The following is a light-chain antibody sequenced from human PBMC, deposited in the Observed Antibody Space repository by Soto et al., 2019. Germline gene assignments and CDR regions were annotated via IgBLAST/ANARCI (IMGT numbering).Light chain of an antibody. V-gene: IGKV3-20*01. CDR3: QPYGSSPR. Sequence: ETVATKYPCTLSWSPGERATLSCRASQSVSSSYLAWYQQKPGQAPRLLIYGASSRATGIPDRFSGSGSGTDFTLTISRLEPDDFPVYYCQPYGSSPRFGQGTRVEIK. CDR1: QSVSSSY. CDR2: GAS. J-gene: IGKJ5*01.